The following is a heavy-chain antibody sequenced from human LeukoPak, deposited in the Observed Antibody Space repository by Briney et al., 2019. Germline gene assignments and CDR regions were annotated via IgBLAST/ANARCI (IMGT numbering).Heavy chain of an antibody. CDR1: GFTFSSYG. CDR2: IWYDGSNK. V-gene: IGHV3-33*06. J-gene: IGHJ6*03. Sequence: GGSLRLSCAASGFTFSSYGMHWVRQAPGKGLEGVAVIWYDGSNKYYADSVKGRFTISRDNSKNTLYLQMNSLRAEDTAVYYCAKETSGSYSYYYYYYYMDVWGKGTTVTVSS. CDR3: AKETSGSYSYYYYYYYMDV. D-gene: IGHD1-26*01.